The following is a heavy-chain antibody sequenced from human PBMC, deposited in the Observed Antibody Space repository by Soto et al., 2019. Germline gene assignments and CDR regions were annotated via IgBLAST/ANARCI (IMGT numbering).Heavy chain of an antibody. V-gene: IGHV3-23*01. CDR3: AIFSGSYPLDDY. D-gene: IGHD3-10*01. Sequence: EVQLLESGGGLVQPGGSLRLSCAASGFTFSSYAMSWVRQAPGKGLEWVSAISGSGGSTYYADSVKGRFTISRDNAKNTLYLQMNSLRAEDTAVYYCAIFSGSYPLDDYWGQGTLVTVSS. J-gene: IGHJ4*02. CDR1: GFTFSSYA. CDR2: ISGSGGST.